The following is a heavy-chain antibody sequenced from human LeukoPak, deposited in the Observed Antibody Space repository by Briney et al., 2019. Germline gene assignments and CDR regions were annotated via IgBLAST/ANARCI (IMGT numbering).Heavy chain of an antibody. J-gene: IGHJ6*03. CDR3: ARERVVTLYYYYYYYMDV. CDR2: IKQDGSEK. CDR1: GFTFSSYW. V-gene: IGHV3-7*01. D-gene: IGHD3-22*01. Sequence: GGSLRLSCAASGFTFSSYWMSWVRQAPGKGLEWVANIKQDGSEKYYVDSVKGRFTISRDNAKNSLYLQMNSLRAEDTAVYYCARERVVTLYYYYYYYMDVWGKGTTVTVSS.